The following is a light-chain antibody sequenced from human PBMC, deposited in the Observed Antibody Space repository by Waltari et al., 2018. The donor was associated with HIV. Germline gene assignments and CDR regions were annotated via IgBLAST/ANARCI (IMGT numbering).Light chain of an antibody. CDR3: QQYRRSPLT. J-gene: IGKJ4*01. V-gene: IGKV3-20*01. CDR1: QSVSSTY. CDR2: GAS. Sequence: EIVLTQSPGTLALSLGKRATLSCRASQSVSSTYLAWYQQKPGQPPRLLLYGASTRATGIPDRFSGSGSGTDFTLTISRVEPEDSAVYYCQQYRRSPLTFGGGTKVEIK.